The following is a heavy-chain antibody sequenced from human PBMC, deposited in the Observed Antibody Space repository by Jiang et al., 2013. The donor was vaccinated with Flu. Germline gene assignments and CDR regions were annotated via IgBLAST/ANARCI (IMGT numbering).Heavy chain of an antibody. V-gene: IGHV4-59*01. CDR1: GGSISSYY. D-gene: IGHD3-22*01. Sequence: LLKPSETLSLSCTVPGGSISSYYWSWIRQPPGKGLEWIGYIHYSVSTNYNPSLKSRVTISVDTSKSQFSLKLTSVTAADTAVYYCATGGDYYDRYFDYWGQGTLVTVSS. J-gene: IGHJ4*02. CDR3: ATGGDYYDRYFDY. CDR2: IHYSVST.